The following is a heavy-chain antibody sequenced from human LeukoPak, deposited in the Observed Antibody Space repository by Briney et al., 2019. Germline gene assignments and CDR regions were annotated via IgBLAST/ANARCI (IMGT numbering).Heavy chain of an antibody. CDR1: GFTFSSYA. V-gene: IGHV3-23*01. J-gene: IGHJ4*02. D-gene: IGHD4-17*01. CDR3: AKDRVGDYEFDY. Sequence: GSLRLSCAASGFTFSSYAMSWVRQAPGKGLEWVSAISGSGGSTYYADSVKGRFTISRDNSKNTLYLQMNSLRAEDTAVYYCAKDRVGDYEFDYWGQGTLVTVSS. CDR2: ISGSGGST.